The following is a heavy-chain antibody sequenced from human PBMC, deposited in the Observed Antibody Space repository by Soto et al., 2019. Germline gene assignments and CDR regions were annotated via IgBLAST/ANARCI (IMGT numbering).Heavy chain of an antibody. CDR2: INSDGSST. Sequence: GGSLRLSCAASGFTFSSYWMHWVRQAPGKGLVWVSRINSDGSSTSYADSVKGRFTISRDNAKNTLYLQMNSLRAEDTAVYYCAREHYDILTGYYKSINWFDPWGQGTLVTVSS. CDR3: AREHYDILTGYYKSINWFDP. CDR1: GFTFSSYW. J-gene: IGHJ5*02. D-gene: IGHD3-9*01. V-gene: IGHV3-74*01.